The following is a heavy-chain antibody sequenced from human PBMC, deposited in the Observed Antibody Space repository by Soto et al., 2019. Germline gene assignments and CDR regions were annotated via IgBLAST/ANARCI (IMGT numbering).Heavy chain of an antibody. V-gene: IGHV4-59*01. CDR3: ARAPGRLRFLEWLYWFDP. D-gene: IGHD3-3*01. J-gene: IGHJ5*02. CDR1: GCSISSYY. CDR2: IYYSGST. Sequence: PXETLSLTCTVAGCSISSYYWSWIRQPPGKGLEWIGYIYYSGSTNYNPSLKSRVTISVDTSKNQFSLKLSSVTAADTAVYYCARAPGRLRFLEWLYWFDPWGQGTLATVSS.